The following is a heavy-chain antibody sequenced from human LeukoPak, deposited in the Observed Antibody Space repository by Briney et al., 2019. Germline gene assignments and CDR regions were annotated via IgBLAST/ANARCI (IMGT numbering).Heavy chain of an antibody. CDR3: ARGKNGVGGYDILIDY. V-gene: IGHV3-48*03. J-gene: IGHJ4*02. Sequence: GGSLRLSYAASGFTFSSYELNWVRQAPGKGLEWVSYISSDGASTYYADSVKGRFTISRDNAQNSLFLQMDSLRDEDTSIYYCARGKNGVGGYDILIDYWGQGTLVTVSS. CDR2: ISSDGAST. CDR1: GFTFSSYE. D-gene: IGHD3-9*01.